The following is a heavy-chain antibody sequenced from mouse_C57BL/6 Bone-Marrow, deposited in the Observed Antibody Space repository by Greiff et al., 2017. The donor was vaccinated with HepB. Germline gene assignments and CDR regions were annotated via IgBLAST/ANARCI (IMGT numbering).Heavy chain of an antibody. CDR2: IDPENGDT. CDR3: TNGGMDY. CDR1: GFNIKDDY. Sequence: DVKLVESGAELVRPGASVKLSCTASGFNIKDDYMHWVKQRPEQGLEWIGWIDPENGDTEYASKFQGKATITADTSSNTAYLQLSSLTSEDTAVYYCTNGGMDYWGQGTSVTVSS. V-gene: IGHV14-4*01. J-gene: IGHJ4*01.